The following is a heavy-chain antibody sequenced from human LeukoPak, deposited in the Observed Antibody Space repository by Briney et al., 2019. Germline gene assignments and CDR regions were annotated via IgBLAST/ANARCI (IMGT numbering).Heavy chain of an antibody. CDR1: GGSISSYY. CDR2: IYTSGST. CDR3: ASDSGIAAAGTLLGFDY. V-gene: IGHV4-4*07. J-gene: IGHJ4*02. D-gene: IGHD6-13*01. Sequence: PSETLSLTCTVSGGSISSYYWSWIRQPAGKGLEWIGRIYTSGSTNYNPSLKSRVTMSVDTSKNQFSLKLSSVTAADTAVYYCASDSGIAAAGTLLGFDYWGQGTLVTVSS.